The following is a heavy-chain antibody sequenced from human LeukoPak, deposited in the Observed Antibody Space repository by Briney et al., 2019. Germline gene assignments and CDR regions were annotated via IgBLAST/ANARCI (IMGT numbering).Heavy chain of an antibody. V-gene: IGHV1-24*01. D-gene: IGHD1-14*01. CDR3: ARDRAEPGVYYGMDV. Sequence: ASVKVSCTVSGSSLTELSLYWVRQAPGKGLEWMGGFDVIDAKTFYAQKFQGRVTMTEDSSTDTAYMELSSLRSDDTAVYYCARDRAEPGVYYGMDVWGQGTTVTVSS. CDR2: FDVIDAKT. CDR1: GSSLTELS. J-gene: IGHJ6*02.